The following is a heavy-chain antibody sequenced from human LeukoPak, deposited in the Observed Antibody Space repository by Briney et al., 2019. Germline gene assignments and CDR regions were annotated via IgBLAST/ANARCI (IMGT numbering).Heavy chain of an antibody. CDR1: GGSISSGSYY. CDR3: ARFRRYCSSTSCYDLGYYYYYMDV. Sequence: SQTLSLTCTVSGGSISSGSYYWSWIRQPAGKGLEWIGRIYTSGSTNYNPSPKSRVTISVDTSKNQFSLKLSSVTAADTAVYYCARFRRYCSSTSCYDLGYYYYYMDVWGKGTTVTVSS. CDR2: IYTSGST. J-gene: IGHJ6*03. V-gene: IGHV4-61*02. D-gene: IGHD2-2*01.